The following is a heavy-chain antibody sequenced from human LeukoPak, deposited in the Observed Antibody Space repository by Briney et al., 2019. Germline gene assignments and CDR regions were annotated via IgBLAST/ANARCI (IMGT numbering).Heavy chain of an antibody. CDR3: ARPRNDILSGFHYYYGMDV. V-gene: IGHV3-74*01. CDR2: INSDGRST. Sequence: TGGSLRLSCAASGFTFSSYWMHWVRQAPGKGLVWVSRINSDGRSTSYADSVKGRFTISRDNAKNTLYLQMNSLGAEDTAVYYCARPRNDILSGFHYYYGMDVWGQGTTVTVSS. CDR1: GFTFSSYW. D-gene: IGHD3-9*01. J-gene: IGHJ6*02.